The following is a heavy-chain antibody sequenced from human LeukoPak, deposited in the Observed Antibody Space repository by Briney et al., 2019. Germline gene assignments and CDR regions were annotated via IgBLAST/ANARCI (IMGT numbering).Heavy chain of an antibody. V-gene: IGHV3-30*03. CDR2: ISQTGSIE. CDR3: ARDRAVALPTYFYYVDV. Sequence: GRSLRLSCAASGFTFPTYVIHWVRQAPGRGLEWVAVISQTGSIETYADSVRGRFSISRDNSDSTVYLQMNSLKTEDTAVYYCARDRAVALPTYFYYVDVWGKGTTVIVSS. CDR1: GFTFPTYV. D-gene: IGHD2-15*01. J-gene: IGHJ6*03.